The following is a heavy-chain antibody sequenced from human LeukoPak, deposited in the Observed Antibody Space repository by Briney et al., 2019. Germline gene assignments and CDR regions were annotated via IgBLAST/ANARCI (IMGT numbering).Heavy chain of an antibody. CDR3: ARDPGNCYGDCSAWFDP. CDR2: IYHSGST. V-gene: IGHV4-38-2*02. J-gene: IGHJ5*02. CDR1: GGSISSYY. Sequence: SETLSLTCTVSGGSISSYYWSWIRQPPGKGLEWIGSIYHSGSTYYNPSLKSRVTISVDTSKNQFSLKLSSVTAADTAVYYCARDPGNCYGDCSAWFDPWGQGTLVTVSS. D-gene: IGHD4-17*01.